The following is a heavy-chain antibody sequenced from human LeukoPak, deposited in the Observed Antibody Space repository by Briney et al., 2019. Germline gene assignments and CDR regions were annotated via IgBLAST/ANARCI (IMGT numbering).Heavy chain of an antibody. CDR2: ISWNGDNI. CDR1: GFTFRNYA. D-gene: IGHD3-3*01. J-gene: IGHJ4*02. Sequence: GTSLRLSCAASGFTFRNYAMHWVRQVPGKGPEWVSGISWNGDNIAYADSVKGRFTISRDNAKNSLYLQMNSLRVEDTAVFYCARDQYDTWSRRGNFDSWGQGTLVIVSS. V-gene: IGHV3-9*01. CDR3: ARDQYDTWSRRGNFDS.